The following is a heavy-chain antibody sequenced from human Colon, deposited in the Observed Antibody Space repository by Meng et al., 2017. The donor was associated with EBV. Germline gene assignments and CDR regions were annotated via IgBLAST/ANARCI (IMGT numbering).Heavy chain of an antibody. D-gene: IGHD6-13*01. CDR1: GFPFSSYA. J-gene: IGHJ1*01. Sequence: VRRLGSGGGVVQPGGSLRLSCAPSGFPFSSYAMSWVRQAPGKGLEWVSAMSGSGGSTYYADSVKGRFTISRDNSKNTLYLQVNSLRVEDTALYYCAQGGLYSSTWGQYWGQGTLVTVSS. V-gene: IGHV3-23*01. CDR2: MSGSGGST. CDR3: AQGGLYSSTWGQY.